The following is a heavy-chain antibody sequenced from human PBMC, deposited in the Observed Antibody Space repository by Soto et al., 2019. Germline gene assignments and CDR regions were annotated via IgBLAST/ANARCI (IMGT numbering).Heavy chain of an antibody. CDR1: GYTFTGYY. Sequence: ASVKVSCKASGYTFTGYYMHWVRQAPGQGLEWMGWINPNSGGTNYAQKFQGWVTMTRDTSISTAYMELSRLRSDDTAVYYCAREIAPYSSFVKGGYGMDVWGQGTTVTVSS. J-gene: IGHJ6*02. D-gene: IGHD2-21*01. CDR3: AREIAPYSSFVKGGYGMDV. CDR2: INPNSGGT. V-gene: IGHV1-2*04.